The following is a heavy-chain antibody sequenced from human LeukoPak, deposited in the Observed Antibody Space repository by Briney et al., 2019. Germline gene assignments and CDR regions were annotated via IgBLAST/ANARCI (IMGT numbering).Heavy chain of an antibody. D-gene: IGHD1-26*01. CDR2: IIPIFGTA. CDR3: ARAGSYAHAFDI. J-gene: IGHJ3*02. Sequence: ASVKVSCKASGGTFSSYAISWVRQAPGQGLEWMGGIIPIFGTANYAQKFQGRVTITADESTSTAYMELSSLRSEDTAVYYCARAGSYAHAFDIWGQGTMVTVSS. V-gene: IGHV1-69*13. CDR1: GGTFSSYA.